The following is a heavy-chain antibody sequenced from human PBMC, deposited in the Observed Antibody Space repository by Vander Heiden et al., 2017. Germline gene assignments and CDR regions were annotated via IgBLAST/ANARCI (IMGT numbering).Heavy chain of an antibody. CDR2: MSPSGRST. CDR1: AFTFRNYA. J-gene: IGHJ2*01. Sequence: EMKLLESGGGLVQPGGSLRLSCAASAFTFRNYAMSWVRQAPGQGLEWVSTMSPSGRSTYYADSVKGRFTISRDNSKNTLSLQMNSLRAEDTAVYYCARGNDYSNFDWFFDLWGRGTLITVSS. D-gene: IGHD4-4*01. V-gene: IGHV3-23*01. CDR3: ARGNDYSNFDWFFDL.